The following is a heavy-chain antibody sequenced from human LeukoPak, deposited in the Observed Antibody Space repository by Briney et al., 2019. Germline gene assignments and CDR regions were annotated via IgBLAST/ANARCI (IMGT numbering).Heavy chain of an antibody. D-gene: IGHD3-22*01. J-gene: IGHJ4*02. CDR2: TAGSGISK. CDR1: GFTFNNYA. V-gene: IGHV3-23*01. CDR3: ARLPTFYYDSSGYHYDY. Sequence: GRSLRLSCVASGFTFNNYAMSWVRQAPGRGLEWASSTAGSGISKDYADSVKGRFTISKDKSKNTLYLQIDNLRAEDTGVYFCARLPTFYYDSSGYHYDYWGQGTLVTVSS.